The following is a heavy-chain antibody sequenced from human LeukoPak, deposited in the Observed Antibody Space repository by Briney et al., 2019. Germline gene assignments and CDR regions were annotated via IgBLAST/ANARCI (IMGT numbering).Heavy chain of an antibody. D-gene: IGHD3-3*01. CDR3: ARAGATIFGVADSNWFDP. Sequence: PSETLSLTCAVYGGSFSGYYWSWIRQPPGKGLEWIGEINHSGSTNYNPSLKSRVTISVDTSKNQFSLKLSSVTAADTAVYYCARAGATIFGVADSNWFDPWGQGTLVTVSS. CDR1: GGSFSGYY. CDR2: INHSGST. J-gene: IGHJ5*02. V-gene: IGHV4-34*01.